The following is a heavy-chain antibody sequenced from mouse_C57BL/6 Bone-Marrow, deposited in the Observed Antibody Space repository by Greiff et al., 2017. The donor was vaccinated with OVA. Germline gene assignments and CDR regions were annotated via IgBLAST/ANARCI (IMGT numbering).Heavy chain of an antibody. J-gene: IGHJ2*01. CDR3: ARRWLRGYYFDY. D-gene: IGHD2-3*01. CDR2: IYPGDGDT. CDR1: GYAFSSYW. V-gene: IGHV1-80*01. Sequence: VKLMESGAELVKPGASVKISCKASGYAFSSYWMNWVKQRPGKGLEWIGQIYPGDGDTNYNGKFKGKATLTADKSSSTAYMQLSSLTSEDSAVYFCARRWLRGYYFDYWGQGTTLTVSS.